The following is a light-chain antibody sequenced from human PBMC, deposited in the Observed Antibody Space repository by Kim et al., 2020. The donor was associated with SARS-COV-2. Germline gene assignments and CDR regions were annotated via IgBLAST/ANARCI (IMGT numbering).Light chain of an antibody. CDR2: KVQ. CDR3: SSFAGSHYV. Sequence: PGQSVTISCSETSRDVGSYNYDSWYQQHPGKAPQLRIYKVQKRPSGVPHRFSGSKSGNTASRTVSGLQPEDEADYYCSSFAGSHYVFGTGTKVTVL. V-gene: IGLV2-8*01. J-gene: IGLJ1*01. CDR1: SRDVGSYNY.